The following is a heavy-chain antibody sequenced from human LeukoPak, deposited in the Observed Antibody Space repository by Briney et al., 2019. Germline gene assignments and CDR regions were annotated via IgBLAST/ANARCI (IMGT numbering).Heavy chain of an antibody. CDR1: GFTVSGNY. CDR3: VRGLPTLDY. J-gene: IGHJ4*02. Sequence: PGGSLRLSCVASGFTVSGNYMNWVRQAPGKGLEWVSVIYSGGSTYYADAVKGRFTISRDNSKNTLSLQMDSLRVEDTAVYYCVRGLPTLDYRGQGTLVTVSS. V-gene: IGHV3-53*01. CDR2: IYSGGST.